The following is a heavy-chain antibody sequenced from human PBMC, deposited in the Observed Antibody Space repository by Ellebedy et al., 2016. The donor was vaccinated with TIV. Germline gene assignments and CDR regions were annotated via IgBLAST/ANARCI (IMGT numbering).Heavy chain of an antibody. Sequence: MPSETLSLTCTVSGYSISSGYYWGWIRQPPGKGLEWIGNIDHSGSTYYNPSLKSRVTISVDTSKKQFSVKLTSVTAADTAVYYCARVETVDTFHYDSWGQGTLVTVSS. CDR3: ARVETVDTFHYDS. CDR1: GYSISSGYY. CDR2: IDHSGST. D-gene: IGHD2/OR15-2a*01. J-gene: IGHJ4*02. V-gene: IGHV4-38-2*02.